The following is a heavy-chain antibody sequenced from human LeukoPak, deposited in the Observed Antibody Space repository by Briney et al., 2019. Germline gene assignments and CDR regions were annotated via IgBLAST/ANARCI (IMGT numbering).Heavy chain of an antibody. J-gene: IGHJ1*01. D-gene: IGHD2-21*02. V-gene: IGHV3-15*01. CDR1: GLTFSHAW. CDR2: IKSKFDGGTT. CDR3: AIEGRAYCGGDCSEYFQH. Sequence: PGGSLRLSCVASGLTFSHAWMSWVRQAPGKGLEWVGRIKSKFDGGTTHYAAPVKGGSTISRDDSRNTLYLQMDSLKIEDTAIYYCAIEGRAYCGGDCSEYFQHWGQGTLVTVSS.